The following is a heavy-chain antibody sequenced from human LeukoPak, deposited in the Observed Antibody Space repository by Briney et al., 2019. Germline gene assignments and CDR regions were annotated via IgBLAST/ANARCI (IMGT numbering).Heavy chain of an antibody. V-gene: IGHV1-2*02. D-gene: IGHD5-12*01. CDR3: ATGSKGLRFNYYFDY. CDR1: GYTFIGYY. CDR2: INPNTGDT. J-gene: IGHJ4*02. Sequence: GASVKVSCKASGYTFIGYYMRWVRQAPRQGLEWMGWINPNTGDTNFAQKFQGRVTMTRDTSIATAYLELSRLNSDDTAVYYCATGSKGLRFNYYFDYWGQGTLVTVSS.